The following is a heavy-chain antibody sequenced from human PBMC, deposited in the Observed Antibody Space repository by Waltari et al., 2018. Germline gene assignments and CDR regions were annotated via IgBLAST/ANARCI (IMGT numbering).Heavy chain of an antibody. D-gene: IGHD2-2*01. V-gene: IGHV4-34*01. Sequence: QVQLQQWGAGLLKPSETLSLTCAVYGGSFSGYYWSWIRQPPGKGLEWIGEISHSGSTNYNPFLKSRVTISVDPSKNQFSLKLSFVTAADTAVYYCARGKVVPAAHFDYWGQGTLVTVSS. CDR2: ISHSGST. CDR3: ARGKVVPAAHFDY. J-gene: IGHJ4*02. CDR1: GGSFSGYY.